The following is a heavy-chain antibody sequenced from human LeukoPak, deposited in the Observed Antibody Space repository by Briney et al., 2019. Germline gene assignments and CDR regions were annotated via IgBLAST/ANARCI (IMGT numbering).Heavy chain of an antibody. J-gene: IGHJ3*02. CDR2: IYYSGST. V-gene: IGHV4-30-4*08. D-gene: IGHD4-17*01. CDR3: ARVGDDYDGAFDI. Sequence: PSETLSLTCAVSGGSISSGDYYWSWIRQPPGKGLEWIGYIYYSGSTYYNPSLKSRVTISVDTSKNQFSLKLSSVTAADTAVYYCARVGDDYDGAFDIWGQGTMVTVSS. CDR1: GGSISSGDYY.